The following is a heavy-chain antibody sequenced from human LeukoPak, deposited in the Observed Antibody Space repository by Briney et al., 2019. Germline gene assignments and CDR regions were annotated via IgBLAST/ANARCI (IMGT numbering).Heavy chain of an antibody. Sequence: GGSLRLSCAASGFTFSSYDMSWVRQAPGKGLEWVSAITGSGSTTYYADSVKGRFTISRDNSKDTLYLQMNSLRAEDTAVYYCYPRPPLGNWFDPWGQGTLVTVSS. D-gene: IGHD6-6*01. CDR2: ITGSGSTT. CDR3: YPRPPLGNWFDP. V-gene: IGHV3-23*01. CDR1: GFTFSSYD. J-gene: IGHJ5*02.